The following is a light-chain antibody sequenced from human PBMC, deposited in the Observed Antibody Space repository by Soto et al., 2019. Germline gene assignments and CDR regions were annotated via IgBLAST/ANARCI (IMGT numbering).Light chain of an antibody. CDR2: DAS. Sequence: DIQMTQSPSTVSASVGDRVTITCRASQSISSWLAWYQQKPGKAPKLLIYDASSLESGVPSRFSGSGSGTEFTLTISSLQPDDFATYYCQQYNSYSPGYTFGQGTKLEIK. V-gene: IGKV1-5*01. CDR3: QQYNSYSPGYT. CDR1: QSISSW. J-gene: IGKJ2*01.